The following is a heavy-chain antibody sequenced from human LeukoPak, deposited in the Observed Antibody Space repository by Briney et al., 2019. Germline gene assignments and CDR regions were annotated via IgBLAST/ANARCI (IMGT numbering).Heavy chain of an antibody. CDR3: ARDLKLLWFGESQRGFDP. Sequence: GGSLRLSCAAPGITFSSYGMSWVRQAPGKGLEWVSSISSTGGTTYYADSVKGRFTISRDNAKNSLYLQMNSLRAEDTAVYYCARDLKLLWFGESQRGFDPWGQGTLVTVSS. D-gene: IGHD3-10*01. J-gene: IGHJ5*02. CDR1: GITFSSYG. CDR2: ISSTGGTT. V-gene: IGHV3-48*03.